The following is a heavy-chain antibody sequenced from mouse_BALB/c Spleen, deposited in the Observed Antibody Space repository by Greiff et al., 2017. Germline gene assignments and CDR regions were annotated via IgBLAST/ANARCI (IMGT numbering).Heavy chain of an antibody. CDR1: GFTFTDYY. V-gene: IGHV7-3*02. D-gene: IGHD4-1*01. CDR2: IRNKANGYTT. J-gene: IGHJ4*01. Sequence: EVQVVESGGGLVQPGGSLRLSCATSGFTFTDYYMSWVRQPPGKALEWLGFIRNKANGYTTEYSASVKGRFTISRDNSQSILYLQMNTLRAEDSATYYCARDRNWENAMDYWGQGTSVTVSS. CDR3: ARDRNWENAMDY.